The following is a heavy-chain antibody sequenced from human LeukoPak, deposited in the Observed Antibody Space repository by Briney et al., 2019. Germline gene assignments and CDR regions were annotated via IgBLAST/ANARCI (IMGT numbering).Heavy chain of an antibody. Sequence: PGGSLRLSCAASGFTFSSYSMNRVRQAPGKGLEWVSYISSSSSTIYYADSVKGRFTISRDNAKNSLYLQMNSLRAEDTAVYYCAREGAYGDYVFYYYYGMDVWGQGTTVTVSS. CDR1: GFTFSSYS. CDR3: AREGAYGDYVFYYYYGMDV. D-gene: IGHD4-17*01. V-gene: IGHV3-48*04. CDR2: ISSSSSTI. J-gene: IGHJ6*02.